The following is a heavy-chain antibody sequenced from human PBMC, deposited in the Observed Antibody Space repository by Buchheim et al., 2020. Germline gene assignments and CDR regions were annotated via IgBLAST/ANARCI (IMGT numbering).Heavy chain of an antibody. V-gene: IGHV3-74*03. CDR1: GFTFSTYY. Sequence: EVQLVESGGGLVQPGGSLRLSCAASGFTFSTYYMHWVRQPPGKGLVWVSRINSDGSGTTYADSVKGRFTISRDNAKNTLYLQMNSRGVEDTAVYYCLCLGFESFPWGQGTL. J-gene: IGHJ5*02. D-gene: IGHD1-26*01. CDR2: INSDGSGT. CDR3: LCLGFESFP.